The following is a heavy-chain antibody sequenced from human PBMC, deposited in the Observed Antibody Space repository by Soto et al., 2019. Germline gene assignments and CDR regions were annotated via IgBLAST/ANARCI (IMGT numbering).Heavy chain of an antibody. D-gene: IGHD6-19*01. CDR3: ARSGAVAGNDY. Sequence: EVQLVESGGGLVQPGGSLRLSCAASGFTFSSYEMNWVRQAPGKGLEWISYVSSSGDTMYYADSVKGRFTISRDNAKNSLYLQMNSLRAEDTAVYYSARSGAVAGNDYWGQGALVTVSS. J-gene: IGHJ4*02. V-gene: IGHV3-48*03. CDR1: GFTFSSYE. CDR2: VSSSGDTM.